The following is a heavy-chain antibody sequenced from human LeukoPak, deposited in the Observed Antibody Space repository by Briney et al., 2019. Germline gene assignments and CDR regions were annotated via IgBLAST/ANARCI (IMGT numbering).Heavy chain of an antibody. J-gene: IGHJ6*03. Sequence: ASVKVSCKASGYTFTSYDINWVRQATGQGLEWMGWMNPNSGNTGYAQKFQGRVTMTRNTSISTAYMELSSLRSEDTAVYYCARCKVRAKQSGYYYMDVWGKGTTVTISS. CDR2: MNPNSGNT. CDR3: ARCKVRAKQSGYYYMDV. V-gene: IGHV1-8*01. D-gene: IGHD3-10*01. CDR1: GYTFTSYD.